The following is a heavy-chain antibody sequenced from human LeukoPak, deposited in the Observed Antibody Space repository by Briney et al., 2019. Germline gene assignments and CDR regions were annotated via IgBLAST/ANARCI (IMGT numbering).Heavy chain of an antibody. CDR1: GGSISSGGYY. J-gene: IGHJ4*02. CDR3: VGEPPGSARFDY. CDR2: IHYSGYT. V-gene: IGHV4-61*08. Sequence: SETLSLTCTVSGGSISSGGYYWSWIRQPPGKGLEWIAYIHYSGYTAYNPSLKSRVTMSLDTSKSQFSLKLSSVTAADTAVYYCVGEPPGSARFDYWGRGTLVTVSS.